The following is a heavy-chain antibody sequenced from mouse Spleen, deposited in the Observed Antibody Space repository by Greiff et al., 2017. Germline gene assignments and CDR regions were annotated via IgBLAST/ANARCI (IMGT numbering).Heavy chain of an antibody. CDR1: GFTFSSYA. CDR2: ISSGGDYI. D-gene: IGHD4-1*01. CDR3: TGNWDEGWFAY. Sequence: EVQRVESGEGLVKPGGSLKLSCAASGFTFSSYAMSWVRQTPEKRLEWVAYISSGGDYIYYADTVKGRFTISRDNARNTLYLQMSSLKSEDTAMYYCTGNWDEGWFAYWGQGTLVTVSA. J-gene: IGHJ3*01. V-gene: IGHV5-9-1*02.